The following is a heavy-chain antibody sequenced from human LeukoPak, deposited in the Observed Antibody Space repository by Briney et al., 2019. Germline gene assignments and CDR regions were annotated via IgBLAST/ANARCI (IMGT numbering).Heavy chain of an antibody. CDR1: GFTFDDYA. J-gene: IGHJ4*02. CDR2: ISWNSGSI. V-gene: IGHV3-9*01. Sequence: GGSLRLSCAASGFTFDDYAMHWVRQAPGKGLEWVSGISWNSGSIGYADSVKGRFTISRDNAKNSLYLQMNSLRAEDTALYYCAKGNYDILTGYDDYWGQGTLVTVSS. D-gene: IGHD3-9*01. CDR3: AKGNYDILTGYDDY.